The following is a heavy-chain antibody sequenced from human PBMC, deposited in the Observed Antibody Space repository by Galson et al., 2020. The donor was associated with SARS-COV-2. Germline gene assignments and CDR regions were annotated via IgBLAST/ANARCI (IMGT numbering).Heavy chain of an antibody. Sequence: GESLKISCKGSGYTFTSYWIGWVRQMPGKGLEWMGIVYPGDSDTRYSPSFQGQVTISADKSISTAYLHWNSLKASDTAMYYCARSPSRYYYMDVWGKGTTVTVSS. V-gene: IGHV5-51*01. J-gene: IGHJ6*03. CDR1: GYTFTSYW. CDR2: VYPGDSDT. CDR3: ARSPSRYYYMDV.